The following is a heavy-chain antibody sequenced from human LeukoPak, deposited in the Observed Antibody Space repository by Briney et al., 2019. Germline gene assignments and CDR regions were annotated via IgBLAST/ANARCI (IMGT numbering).Heavy chain of an antibody. Sequence: KPSETLSLTCAVYGGSFSGYYWSWIRQPPGKGLEWIGEINQSGSTNYNPSLKSRVTISLDTPKNQFSLKMTSVTAADTTVYFCASSFDTSGYYSDWGQGTLVTVSS. CDR2: INQSGST. J-gene: IGHJ4*02. D-gene: IGHD3-22*01. CDR1: GGSFSGYY. CDR3: ASSFDTSGYYSD. V-gene: IGHV4-34*01.